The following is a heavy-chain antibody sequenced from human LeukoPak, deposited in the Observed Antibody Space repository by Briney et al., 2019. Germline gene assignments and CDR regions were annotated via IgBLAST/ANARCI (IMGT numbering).Heavy chain of an antibody. Sequence: SETLSLTCTVSGGSISGYYWTWIRQPPGKGLEWVGYIYYSGSTNYNPSLTSRLTISVDTSKSQFSLKLSSVTAADTAVYYCARGLLGYSSSWLGVAFDIWGQGTMVSVSS. D-gene: IGHD6-13*01. CDR1: GGSISGYY. J-gene: IGHJ3*02. CDR3: ARGLLGYSSSWLGVAFDI. CDR2: IYYSGST. V-gene: IGHV4-59*01.